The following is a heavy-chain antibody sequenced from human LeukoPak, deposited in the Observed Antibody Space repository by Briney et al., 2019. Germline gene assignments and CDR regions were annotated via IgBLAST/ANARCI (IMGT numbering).Heavy chain of an antibody. CDR3: ARHTEWFEIIQYYFDL. J-gene: IGHJ4*02. Sequence: GGSLRLSCAASVFTLSDSYMSWTRQAPGKGLEWLSYISSSAETIYYADSVKGRFTISRDNSKNTLFLHMNSLRAEDTAVYHCARHTEWFEIIQYYFDLWGQGTLVTVSS. CDR2: ISSSAETI. D-gene: IGHD3-10*01. V-gene: IGHV3-11*04. CDR1: VFTLSDSY.